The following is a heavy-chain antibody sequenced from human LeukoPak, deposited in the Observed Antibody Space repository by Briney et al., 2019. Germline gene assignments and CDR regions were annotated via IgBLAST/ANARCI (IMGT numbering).Heavy chain of an antibody. J-gene: IGHJ6*04. CDR3: TRRITMVRGAPAYDYYGMDV. CDR1: GFSFSVSA. Sequence: GGCLKLSCAAYGFSFSVSAMHWVRQASGNGREWVGRIRSKANSYATAYAASVKGRFTISRDDSKTTAYVQMTSLKTGDTAVYYCTRRITMVRGAPAYDYYGMDVWGKGTTVTVSS. CDR2: IRSKANSYAT. D-gene: IGHD3-10*01. V-gene: IGHV3-73*01.